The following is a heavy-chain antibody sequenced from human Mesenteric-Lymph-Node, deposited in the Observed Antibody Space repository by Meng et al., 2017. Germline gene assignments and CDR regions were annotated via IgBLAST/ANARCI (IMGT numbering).Heavy chain of an antibody. Sequence: SETLSLTCTVSGGSISSYYWSWIRQPPGKGLDWIGYIYYSGSTNYNPSLQSRVTIPVDTPKNQFSLKLSSVTAAATAVYYCARAPRGRGVYFVYWGQGDLV. CDR2: IYYSGST. J-gene: IGHJ4*02. D-gene: IGHD3-16*01. CDR3: ARAPRGRGVYFVY. CDR1: GGSISSYY. V-gene: IGHV4-59*01.